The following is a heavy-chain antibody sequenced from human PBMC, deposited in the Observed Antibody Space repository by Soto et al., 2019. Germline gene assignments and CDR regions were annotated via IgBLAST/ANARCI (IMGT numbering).Heavy chain of an antibody. CDR2: ISSSGGRT. CDR3: AKDEPYSH. D-gene: IGHD5-18*01. Sequence: GGSLRLSCAASGFTFSSYAMSWVRQAPGKGQEWVSAISSSGGRTYYADSMEGRFTISRDNSKNTLYLQMNSLRADDTAVYYCAKDEPYSHWGQGTLVTVSS. J-gene: IGHJ4*02. V-gene: IGHV3-23*01. CDR1: GFTFSSYA.